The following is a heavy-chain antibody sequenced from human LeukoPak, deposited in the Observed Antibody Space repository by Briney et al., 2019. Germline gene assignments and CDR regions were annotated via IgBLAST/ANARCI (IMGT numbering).Heavy chain of an antibody. CDR2: IYTSGST. D-gene: IGHD5-18*01. Sequence: PSETLSLTCTVSGGSFSIYYWSWIRQPAGKGLEWIGRIYTSGSTNYNPSLKSRVTMSVDTSKNQFFLNLISMTAADTAVYYCASGRTGYSYGRMGPFDYWGQGTLVTVSS. CDR1: GGSFSIYY. CDR3: ASGRTGYSYGRMGPFDY. J-gene: IGHJ4*02. V-gene: IGHV4-4*07.